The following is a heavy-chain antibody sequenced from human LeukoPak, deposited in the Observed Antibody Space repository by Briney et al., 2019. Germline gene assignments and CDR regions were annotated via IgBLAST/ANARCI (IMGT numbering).Heavy chain of an antibody. CDR3: ARATNRDSGSYYFIY. CDR1: GYTFTSYG. D-gene: IGHD1-26*01. Sequence: ASVKVSCKASGYTFTSYGISWVRQNPGQGLEWTGWISAYNGNTNYAQKFQGRVTMTTDTSTSTAYMELRSLRSDDTAVYYCARATNRDSGSYYFIYWGQGTLVTVSS. V-gene: IGHV1-18*01. CDR2: ISAYNGNT. J-gene: IGHJ4*02.